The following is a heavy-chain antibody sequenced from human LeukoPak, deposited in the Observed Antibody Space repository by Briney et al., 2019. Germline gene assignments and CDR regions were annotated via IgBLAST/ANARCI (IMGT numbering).Heavy chain of an antibody. Sequence: PGGSLRLSCAASGFTFDDYAMHWVRQAPGKGLEWVSGISWNSGSIGYADSVKGRFTISRDNAKNSLYLQMNSLRAEDTALYYCARPYYYDSSGSTPFDYWGQGTLVTVSS. J-gene: IGHJ4*02. V-gene: IGHV3-9*01. CDR3: ARPYYYDSSGSTPFDY. D-gene: IGHD3-22*01. CDR1: GFTFDDYA. CDR2: ISWNSGSI.